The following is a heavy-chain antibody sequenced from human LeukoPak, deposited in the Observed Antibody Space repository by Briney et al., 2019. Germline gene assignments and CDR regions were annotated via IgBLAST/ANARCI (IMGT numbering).Heavy chain of an antibody. J-gene: IGHJ4*02. Sequence: ASAKVSCKASGYTFTSYAMHWVRQAPGQRLEWMGWINAGNGNTKYSQKFQGRVTITRDTSASTAYMELSSLRSEDTAVYYCARDAVRGLGGDYWGQGTLVTVSS. CDR2: INAGNGNT. D-gene: IGHD3-10*01. V-gene: IGHV1-3*01. CDR1: GYTFTSYA. CDR3: ARDAVRGLGGDY.